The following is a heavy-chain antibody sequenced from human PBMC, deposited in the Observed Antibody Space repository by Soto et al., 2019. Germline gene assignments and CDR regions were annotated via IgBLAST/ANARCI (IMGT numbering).Heavy chain of an antibody. CDR3: ARGTGDLAY. J-gene: IGHJ4*02. CDR2: ISGHSANT. V-gene: IGHV1-18*04. CDR1: GYTFTSFG. D-gene: IGHD7-27*01. Sequence: QIHLVQSGAEVKKPGASVKVSCKASGYTFTSFGISWVRQAPGQGLEWMGWISGHSANTHYAHKVQGRVSMTTDTSTNTAYMELRSLRSDDTAVYYCARGTGDLAYWGQGTLVTVSS.